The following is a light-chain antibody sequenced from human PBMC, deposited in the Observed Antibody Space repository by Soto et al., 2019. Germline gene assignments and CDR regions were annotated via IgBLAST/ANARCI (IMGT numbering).Light chain of an antibody. V-gene: IGKV2-28*01. CDR2: LGS. CDR3: MQPLQSWT. CDR1: QSLLHSNGYNY. Sequence: DIVMTQSPLSLPVTPGEPASISCRSSQSLLHSNGYNYLDWYLQKPGQSPQLLIYLGSNRASGVPDRFSGSGSGTDCTLKISRVEAEDVGVYYCMQPLQSWTFGQGTKVESK. J-gene: IGKJ1*01.